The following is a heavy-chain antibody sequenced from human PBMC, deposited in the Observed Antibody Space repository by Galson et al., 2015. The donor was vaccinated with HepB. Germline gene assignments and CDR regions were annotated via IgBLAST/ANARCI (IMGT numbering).Heavy chain of an antibody. D-gene: IGHD2-2*01. CDR2: ISTYNGDT. Sequence: SVKVSCKASGYTFTNYGISWVRQAPGQGLEWMGWISTYNGDTNYAQKLQGRVTMTTDTSTSTGYMELRSLRSDDTSVYYCARDSGGYCSSTSCLSWFDPWGQGTLVTVSS. CDR1: GYTFTNYG. J-gene: IGHJ5*02. V-gene: IGHV1-18*04. CDR3: ARDSGGYCSSTSCLSWFDP.